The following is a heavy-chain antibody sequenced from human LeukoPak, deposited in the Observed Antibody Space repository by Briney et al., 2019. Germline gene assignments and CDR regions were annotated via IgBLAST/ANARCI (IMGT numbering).Heavy chain of an antibody. CDR1: GFTFSSYG. J-gene: IGHJ6*02. CDR2: ISYDGSNK. V-gene: IGHV3-30*03. Sequence: GGSLRLSCAASGFTFSSYGMHWVRQAPGKGLEWVAVISYDGSNKYYADSVKGRFTISRDNSKNTLYLQMNSLRAEDTAVYYCARVIYGDYDFWSGYPQYYYYGMDVWGQGTTVTVSS. D-gene: IGHD3-3*01. CDR3: ARVIYGDYDFWSGYPQYYYYGMDV.